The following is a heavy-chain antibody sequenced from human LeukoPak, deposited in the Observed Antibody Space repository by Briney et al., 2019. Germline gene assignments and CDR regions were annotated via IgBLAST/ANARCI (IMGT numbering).Heavy chain of an antibody. CDR3: ARGARMATTNAFDI. J-gene: IGHJ3*02. Sequence: ASVKVSCKASGYTFTGYYMHWVRQAPGQGLEWMGGIIPIFGTANYAQKFQGRVTITTDESTSTAYMELSSLRSEDTAVYYCARGARMATTNAFDIWGQGTMVTVSS. D-gene: IGHD5-24*01. CDR2: IIPIFGTA. CDR1: GYTFTGYY. V-gene: IGHV1-69*05.